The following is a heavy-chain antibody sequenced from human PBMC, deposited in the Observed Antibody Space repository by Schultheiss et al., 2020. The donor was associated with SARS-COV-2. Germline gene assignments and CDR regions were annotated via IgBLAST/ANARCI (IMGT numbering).Heavy chain of an antibody. D-gene: IGHD5-12*01. CDR2: IKSKTDGGTT. CDR1: GFIFSNYW. Sequence: GGSLRLSCAASGFIFSNYWMSWVRQAPGKGLEWVGRIKSKTDGGTTDYAAPVKGRFTISRDDSKNTLYLQMNSLKTEDTAVYYCTTAQWLRFFDYWGQGTLVTVSS. J-gene: IGHJ4*02. V-gene: IGHV3-15*01. CDR3: TTAQWLRFFDY.